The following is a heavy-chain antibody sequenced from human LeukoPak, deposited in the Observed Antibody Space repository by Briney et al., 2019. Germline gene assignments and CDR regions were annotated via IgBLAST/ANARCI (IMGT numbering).Heavy chain of an antibody. CDR3: ARDPYSHDSSGFSYFLQY. J-gene: IGHJ4*02. V-gene: IGHV3-30-3*01. D-gene: IGHD6-19*01. CDR2: VSYDGDFK. Sequence: GGSLRLSCVGSGFVFSKYAVHWVRQAPGKGLEWVAVVSYDGDFKLYGDSVKGRFTISRDNSQNMLFLQMNDLRPQDAATYFCARDPYSHDSSGFSYFLQYWGQGTVVTVSS. CDR1: GFVFSKYA.